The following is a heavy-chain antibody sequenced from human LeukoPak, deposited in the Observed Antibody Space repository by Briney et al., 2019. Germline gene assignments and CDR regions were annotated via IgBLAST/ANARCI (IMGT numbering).Heavy chain of an antibody. J-gene: IGHJ4*02. D-gene: IGHD4-11*01. CDR3: ARSRTTVTEFDY. Sequence: SETLSLTCTVSGGSISSSSYYWGWIRQPPGKGLEWIGSIYYSGSTYYNPSLKSRVTISVDTSKNQFSLKLSSVTAADTAVYYCARSRTTVTEFDYWGQGTLVTVSS. CDR2: IYYSGST. V-gene: IGHV4-39*07. CDR1: GGSISSSSYY.